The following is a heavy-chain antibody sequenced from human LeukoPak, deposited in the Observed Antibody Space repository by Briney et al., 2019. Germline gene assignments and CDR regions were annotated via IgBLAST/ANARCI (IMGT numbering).Heavy chain of an antibody. CDR2: IYYSGTT. J-gene: IGHJ4*02. CDR3: ARQTVLPATHFDF. D-gene: IGHD2-15*01. V-gene: IGHV4-59*08. CDR1: GGSISHYY. Sequence: SETLSLTCTVSGGSISHYYWAWIRQPPGKGLQWIGYIYYSGTTNYNPSLKSRVIISVDSSKNQFSLTLNSVTAADTAMYYCARQTVLPATHFDFWGQGTLVTVS.